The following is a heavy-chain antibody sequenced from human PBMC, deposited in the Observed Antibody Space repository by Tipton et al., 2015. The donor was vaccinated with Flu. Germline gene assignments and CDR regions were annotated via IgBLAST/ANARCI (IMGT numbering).Heavy chain of an antibody. CDR2: IYYNGST. CDR3: ARYGSYFEY. D-gene: IGHD1-26*01. J-gene: IGHJ4*02. Sequence: TLSLTCTVSGGSISSYYWSWIRQPPGKGLEWIGYIYYNGSTNYNPSLKSRVTISVDTSKNQFSLKVSSVTAADTAVYYCARYGSYFEYWGQGTLVTVSS. CDR1: GGSISSYY. V-gene: IGHV4-59*01.